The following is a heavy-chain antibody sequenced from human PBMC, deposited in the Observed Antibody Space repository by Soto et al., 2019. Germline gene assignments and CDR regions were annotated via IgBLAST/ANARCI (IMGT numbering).Heavy chain of an antibody. J-gene: IGHJ5*02. Sequence: QVQLVQSGSEVKMPGSSVKVSCKTSGGTFSRHAINWVRQAPGQGLEWMGGIIPMFGTTNYAQKFKGRVTISADESTSPGYIGVSSLRSEDAAVYYCGRAAIHGSSWYFWFDPWGQGTLVTVSS. CDR3: GRAAIHGSSWYFWFDP. D-gene: IGHD6-13*01. CDR2: IIPMFGTT. V-gene: IGHV1-69*01. CDR1: GGTFSRHA.